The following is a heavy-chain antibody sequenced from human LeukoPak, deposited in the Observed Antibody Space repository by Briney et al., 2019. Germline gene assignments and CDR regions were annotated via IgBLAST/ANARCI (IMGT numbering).Heavy chain of an antibody. CDR1: GYTFTGYY. D-gene: IGHD3-16*01. Sequence: ASVKVSCKASGYTFTGYYIHWVRQAPGQGLEWMGWINPDSGGTNYAQKFQGRVTMTRDMSTSTVYMELSSLRSEDTAVYYCAILGVWGTGPVRGRRGYFDYWGQGTLVTVSS. CDR3: AILGVWGTGPVRGRRGYFDY. CDR2: INPDSGGT. V-gene: IGHV1-2*02. J-gene: IGHJ4*02.